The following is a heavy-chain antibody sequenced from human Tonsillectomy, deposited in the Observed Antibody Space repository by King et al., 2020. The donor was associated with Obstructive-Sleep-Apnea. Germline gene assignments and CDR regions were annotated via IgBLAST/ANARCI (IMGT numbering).Heavy chain of an antibody. D-gene: IGHD2-15*01. J-gene: IGHJ4*02. Sequence: VQLQQWGAGLLKPSETLSLTCAVYGGSFSGYYWSWIRQPPGKGLEWIGEINHSGSTNYNPSLKSRVTISVDTSKNQFSLKLSSVTAADTAVYYCASYHCSGGSCYPSFDYWGQGTLVTVSS. CDR1: GGSFSGYY. CDR2: INHSGST. CDR3: ASYHCSGGSCYPSFDY. V-gene: IGHV4-34*01.